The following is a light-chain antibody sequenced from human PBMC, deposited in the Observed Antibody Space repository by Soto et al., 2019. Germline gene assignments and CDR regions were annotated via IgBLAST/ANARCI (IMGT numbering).Light chain of an antibody. CDR3: CSYAGNYFYV. CDR1: SSDVGGYNY. V-gene: IGLV2-11*01. CDR2: DVT. Sequence: LTQPRSVSGSPGQSVAISCTGTSSDVGGYNYVSWYQQHPGKAPKLMIYDVTKRPSGVPDRFSGSKSGNTASLTISGLQAEDEADYYCCSYAGNYFYVFGTGTKVTV. J-gene: IGLJ1*01.